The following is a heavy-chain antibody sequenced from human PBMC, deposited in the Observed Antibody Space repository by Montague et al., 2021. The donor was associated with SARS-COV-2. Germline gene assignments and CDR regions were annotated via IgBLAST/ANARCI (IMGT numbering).Heavy chain of an antibody. CDR2: ISPSGGNI. CDR1: GFTFSSYH. Sequence: SLRLSCAASGFTFSSYHMHWVRQAPGKGLEWVSSISPSGGNIYYADSLKGRFIISRDNAKNTLYLQMNSLRAEDTAIYYCARTSWRVDSVPDYWGQGTLVTVSS. D-gene: IGHD3-3*01. J-gene: IGHJ4*02. CDR3: ARTSWRVDSVPDY. V-gene: IGHV3-21*01.